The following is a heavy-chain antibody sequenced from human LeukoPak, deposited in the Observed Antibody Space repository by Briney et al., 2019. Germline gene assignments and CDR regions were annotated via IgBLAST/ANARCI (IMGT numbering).Heavy chain of an antibody. V-gene: IGHV3-30*19. CDR3: ARDHFTVGATLDY. D-gene: IGHD1-26*01. Sequence: GGSLRLSCAASGFTFSSYGMHWVRQAPGKGLEWVAVISYDGSNKYYADSVKGRFTISRDNSKNTLYLQMNSLRAEDTAVYYCARDHFTVGATLDYWGQGTLVTVSS. J-gene: IGHJ4*02. CDR1: GFTFSSYG. CDR2: ISYDGSNK.